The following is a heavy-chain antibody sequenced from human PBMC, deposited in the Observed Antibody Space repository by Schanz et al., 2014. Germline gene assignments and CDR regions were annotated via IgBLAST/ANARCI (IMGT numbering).Heavy chain of an antibody. CDR3: ARLGRMGAFDI. D-gene: IGHD2-8*01. Sequence: QVQLVESGGGLVKPGGSLRLSCAASGFTFSDNFMSWIRQAPGKGLELISYITTSTSYTNYADSVKGRFTISRDNAKKSLFLQMNSLRAEDTAVYYCARLGRMGAFDIWGQGTMVTVSS. CDR1: GFTFSDNF. J-gene: IGHJ3*02. V-gene: IGHV3-11*06. CDR2: ITTSTSYT.